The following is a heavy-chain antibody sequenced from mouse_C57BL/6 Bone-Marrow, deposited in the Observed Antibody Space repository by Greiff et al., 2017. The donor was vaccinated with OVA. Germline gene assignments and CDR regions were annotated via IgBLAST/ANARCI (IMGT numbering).Heavy chain of an antibody. V-gene: IGHV1-81*01. D-gene: IGHD1-1*01. CDR3: ARGGIYYCSSYLDY. Sequence: QVQLKQSGAELARPGASVKLSCKASGYTFTSYGISWVKQRTGQGLEWIGEIYPRSGNTYYNEKFKGKATLTADKSSSTAYMELRSLTSEDSAVYFYARGGIYYCSSYLDYWGQGTTLTVSS. CDR1: GYTFTSYG. J-gene: IGHJ2*01. CDR2: IYPRSGNT.